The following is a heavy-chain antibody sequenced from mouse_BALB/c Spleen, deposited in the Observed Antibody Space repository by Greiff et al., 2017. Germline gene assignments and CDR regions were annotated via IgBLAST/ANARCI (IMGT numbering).Heavy chain of an antibody. D-gene: IGHD1-3*01. CDR3: ARDDCGYNWFAY. CDR2: ISYDGSN. CDR1: GYSITSGYY. J-gene: IGHJ3*01. Sequence: EVKLMESGPGLVKPSQSLSLTCSVTGYSITSGYYWNWIRQFPGNKLEWMGYISYDGSNNYNPSLKNRISITRDTSKNQFFLKLNSVTTEDTATYYCARDDCGYNWFAYWGQGTLVTVSA. V-gene: IGHV3-6*02.